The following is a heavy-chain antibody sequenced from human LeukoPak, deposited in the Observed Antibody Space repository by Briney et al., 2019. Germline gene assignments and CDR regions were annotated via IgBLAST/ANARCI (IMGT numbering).Heavy chain of an antibody. Sequence: PGGSLRLSCAASGFTFDDYAMHWVRQARGKGLEWVSLTSGDGGSTYYADSVKGRFTISRDNSKNSLYLQMNSLRTEDTALYYCATPAGGYYYDSSGGMDVWGQGATVTVSS. CDR1: GFTFDDYA. CDR3: ATPAGGYYYDSSGGMDV. J-gene: IGHJ6*02. V-gene: IGHV3-43*02. CDR2: TSGDGGST. D-gene: IGHD3-22*01.